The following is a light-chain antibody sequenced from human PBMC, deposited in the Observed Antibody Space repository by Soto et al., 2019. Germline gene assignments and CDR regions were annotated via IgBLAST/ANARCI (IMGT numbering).Light chain of an antibody. V-gene: IGKV2-30*02. CDR2: KVS. CDR3: MQGTHWPPYT. J-gene: IGKJ2*01. Sequence: DVVMTQSPLSLPVTLGQPASISCRSSQSLVHSDGKTYLNWFQQRPGQSPRRLIYKVSNRDSGVPDRFSGSGSGTDFTLKISRVEAEDVGVYYCMQGTHWPPYTFVQGTKVDIK. CDR1: QSLVHSDGKTY.